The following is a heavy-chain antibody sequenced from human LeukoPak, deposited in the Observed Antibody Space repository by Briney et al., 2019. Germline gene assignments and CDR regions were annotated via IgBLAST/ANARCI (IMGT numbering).Heavy chain of an antibody. CDR1: GFTFSSYG. J-gene: IGHJ4*02. Sequence: GTSLRLSCAASGFTFSSYGMHWVRQAPGKGLEWVAVISYDGSNKYYADSVKGRFTISRDNAKNSLYLQMNSLRAEDTAVFYCARGLYSSSWYDFDYWGQGILVSVSS. V-gene: IGHV3-30*03. D-gene: IGHD6-13*01. CDR3: ARGLYSSSWYDFDY. CDR2: ISYDGSNK.